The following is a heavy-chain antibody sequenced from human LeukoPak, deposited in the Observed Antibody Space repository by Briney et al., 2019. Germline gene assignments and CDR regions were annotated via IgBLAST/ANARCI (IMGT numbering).Heavy chain of an antibody. D-gene: IGHD4-17*01. Sequence: SETLSLTCTVSGGSISSSSYYWGWIRQSPGKGLEWIGTIYYSGTTYYNPSFTSRVTISVDTSKNQFSLKLSSVTAADTAVYYCARFRDYGDWDFQHWGQGTLVTVSS. CDR3: ARFRDYGDWDFQH. CDR1: GGSISSSSYY. J-gene: IGHJ1*01. V-gene: IGHV4-39*07. CDR2: IYYSGTT.